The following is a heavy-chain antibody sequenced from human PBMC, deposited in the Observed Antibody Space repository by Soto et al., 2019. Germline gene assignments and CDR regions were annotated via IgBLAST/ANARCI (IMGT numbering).Heavy chain of an antibody. CDR1: GFTFSSYA. J-gene: IGHJ4*02. V-gene: IGHV3-30-3*01. D-gene: IGHD3-16*01. CDR3: ATERGAYYFDY. Sequence: QVQLVESGGGVVQPGRSLRLSCAASGFTFSSYAMHWVRQAPGKGLEWVAVISYDGSNKYYADSVKGRFTISRDNSKNTLYLQMNSLRAEETAVYYCATERGAYYFDYWGQGTLVTVSS. CDR2: ISYDGSNK.